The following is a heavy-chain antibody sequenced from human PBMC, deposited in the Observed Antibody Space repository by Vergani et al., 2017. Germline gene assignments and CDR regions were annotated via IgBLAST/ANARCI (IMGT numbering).Heavy chain of an antibody. J-gene: IGHJ6*02. CDR2: ISSSSSYT. V-gene: IGHV3-11*06. CDR1: GFTFSDYY. CDR3: AGGGDYYYCYGMDV. Sequence: QVQLVESGGGLVKPGGSLRLSCAASGFTFSDYYMSWNRQAPGKGLEWVSYISSSSSYTNYADSVKGRCTISSDNAKNSLYLQMNSLRAEDTAVYYCAGGGDYYYCYGMDVWGQGTTVTVSS. D-gene: IGHD4-17*01.